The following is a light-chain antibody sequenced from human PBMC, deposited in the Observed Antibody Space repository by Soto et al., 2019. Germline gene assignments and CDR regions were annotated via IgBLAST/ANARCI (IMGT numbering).Light chain of an antibody. Sequence: EIVMTQSPATVSVSPGERVTLSCRASQSVSSNLAWYQQKPGQAPRLLIYGASTRATDIPVRFSGSGSGTEFTLTISSLQSEDFAVYYCQQYGSSPTFGQGTRLEIK. CDR2: GAS. CDR1: QSVSSN. V-gene: IGKV3-15*01. J-gene: IGKJ5*01. CDR3: QQYGSSPT.